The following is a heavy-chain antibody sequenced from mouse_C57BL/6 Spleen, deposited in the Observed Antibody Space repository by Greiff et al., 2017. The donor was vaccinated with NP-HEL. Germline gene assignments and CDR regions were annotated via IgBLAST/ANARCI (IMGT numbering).Heavy chain of an antibody. J-gene: IGHJ2*01. Sequence: EVQRVESGGDLVKPGGSLKLSCAASGFTFSSYGMSWVRQTPDKRLEWVATISSGGSYTYYPDSVKGRFTISRDNAKNTLYLQMSSLKSEDTAMYYCARGGLRQEAFFDYWGQGTTLTVSS. CDR1: GFTFSSYG. CDR2: ISSGGSYT. D-gene: IGHD2-4*01. V-gene: IGHV5-6*01. CDR3: ARGGLRQEAFFDY.